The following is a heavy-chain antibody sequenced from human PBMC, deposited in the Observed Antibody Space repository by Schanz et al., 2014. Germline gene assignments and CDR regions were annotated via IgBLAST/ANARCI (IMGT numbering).Heavy chain of an antibody. Sequence: EVQLVESGGGLVQPGGSLRLSCAASGFTFSSYWMSWVRQAPGKGLEWVANIKQDGSERYYVDSVKGRSTISRDNAKNSLYLQMNSLRDEDTAVDYCERFQPPHQPCDYWGQGTLVTVSS. D-gene: IGHD2-2*01. CDR2: IKQDGSER. J-gene: IGHJ4*02. V-gene: IGHV3-7*01. CDR1: GFTFSSYW. CDR3: ERFQPPHQPCDY.